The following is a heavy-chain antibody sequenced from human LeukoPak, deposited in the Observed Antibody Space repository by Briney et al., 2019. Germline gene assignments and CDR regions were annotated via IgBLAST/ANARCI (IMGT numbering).Heavy chain of an antibody. D-gene: IGHD3-22*01. Sequence: ASVKVSCKASGYTFTGYYMHWVRQAPGQGLEWMGWINPNSGGTNYAQKFQGRVTMTRDTSISTAYMELSRLRSDDTAVCYCAREASIDDSSGYYDLNFDYWGQGTLVTVSS. V-gene: IGHV1-2*02. J-gene: IGHJ4*02. CDR2: INPNSGGT. CDR3: AREASIDDSSGYYDLNFDY. CDR1: GYTFTGYY.